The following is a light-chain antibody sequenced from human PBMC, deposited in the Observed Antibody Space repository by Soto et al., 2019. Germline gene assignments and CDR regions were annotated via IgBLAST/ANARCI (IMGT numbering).Light chain of an antibody. V-gene: IGLV2-14*01. J-gene: IGLJ3*02. CDR2: AVS. Sequence: QSALTQHASVSGSPGRSITISCTGTSSDIGDYNFVSWYQQHPGEAPKVMIYAVSNRPSGVSNRFSGSKSGNTASLTISGLQTEDEADYYCSSYTTSNTWVFGGGTKLTVL. CDR1: SSDIGDYNF. CDR3: SSYTTSNTWV.